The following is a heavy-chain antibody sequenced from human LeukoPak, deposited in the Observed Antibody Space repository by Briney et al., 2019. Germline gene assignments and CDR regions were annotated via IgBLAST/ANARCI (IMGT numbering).Heavy chain of an antibody. CDR2: ITWISGSV. D-gene: IGHD3-10*01. J-gene: IGHJ5*01. V-gene: IGHV3-9*01. CDR3: AKDPYGSGACWFDF. CDR1: GFTFDDYA. Sequence: PRRSLRLSCAASGFTFDDYAMHWVRRAPGKCREWVSGITWISGSVAYADSVKGRFTISRDNAKNSLYLQMNSLRAEDTALYYCAKDPYGSGACWFDFWGQGTLVTV.